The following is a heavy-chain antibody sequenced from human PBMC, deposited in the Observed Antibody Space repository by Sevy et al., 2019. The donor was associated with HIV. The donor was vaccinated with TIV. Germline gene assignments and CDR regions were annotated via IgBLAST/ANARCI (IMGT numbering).Heavy chain of an antibody. J-gene: IGHJ6*03. CDR1: GFSFDSYG. V-gene: IGHV3-23*01. CDR2: ISGSGTRT. Sequence: GGSLRLSCAVSGFSFDSYGMTWVRQAPGKGLEWVSGISGSGTRTYYADSVKGRFIISRDNSKNTLYLQMNSLRSEDKAIYYCAKGGGGHYDPDEIGYYFYYYNMDVWGKGTTVTVS. D-gene: IGHD3-22*01. CDR3: AKGGGGHYDPDEIGYYFYYYNMDV.